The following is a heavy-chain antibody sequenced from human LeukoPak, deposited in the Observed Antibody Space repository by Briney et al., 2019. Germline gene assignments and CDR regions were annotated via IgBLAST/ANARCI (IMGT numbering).Heavy chain of an antibody. CDR1: GGSISSGIYY. V-gene: IGHV4-61*02. J-gene: IGHJ3*02. Sequence: SETLSLTCTVSGGSISSGIYYWRWIRQPAGKGLEWIGRIYTSGSTNYNPSLKSRVTIAVDTSKNQFSLKLSSATAADTAVYYCAREPGQYSGSYYDAFDIWGQRTMVTVSS. D-gene: IGHD1-26*01. CDR3: AREPGQYSGSYYDAFDI. CDR2: IYTSGST.